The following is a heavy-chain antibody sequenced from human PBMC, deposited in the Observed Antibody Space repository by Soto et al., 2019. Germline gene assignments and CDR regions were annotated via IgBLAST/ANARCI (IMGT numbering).Heavy chain of an antibody. D-gene: IGHD6-6*01. CDR3: IGAIAARPMPQYYYYYGMDV. CDR2: IKSKTDGGTT. CDR1: GFTFSNAW. V-gene: IGHV3-15*07. J-gene: IGHJ6*02. Sequence: GGSLRLSCAASGFTFSNAWMNWVRQAPGKGLEWVGRIKSKTDGGTTDYAAPVKGRFTISRDDSKNTLYLQMNSLKTEDTAVYYCIGAIAARPMPQYYYYYGMDVWGQGTTVTVSS.